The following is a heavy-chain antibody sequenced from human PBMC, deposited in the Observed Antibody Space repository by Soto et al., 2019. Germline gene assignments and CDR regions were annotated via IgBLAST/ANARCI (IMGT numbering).Heavy chain of an antibody. CDR3: ASAIVVVPAAIVHYYYGMDV. D-gene: IGHD2-2*01. J-gene: IGHJ6*02. CDR1: GGSISSGGYY. V-gene: IGHV4-31*03. Sequence: SETLSLTCTVSGGSISSGGYYWSWIRQHPGKGLEWIGYIYYSGSTYYNPSLKSRVTISVDTSKNQFSLKLSSVTAADTAVYYCASAIVVVPAAIVHYYYGMDVWGQGTTVTVSS. CDR2: IYYSGST.